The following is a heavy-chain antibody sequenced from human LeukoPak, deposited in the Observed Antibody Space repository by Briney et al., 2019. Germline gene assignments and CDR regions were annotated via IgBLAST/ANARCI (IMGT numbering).Heavy chain of an antibody. J-gene: IGHJ5*02. CDR2: IYYVGST. CDR3: ARLGAIRLDP. Sequence: SETLSLTCTVSGGSISSNSYYWGWIRQPPGKGLEWIGSIYYVGSTHYNPSLESRVTISLDTSKNQFSLKLSSVTAADTAVYYCARLGAIRLDPWGQGTLVTVSS. V-gene: IGHV4-39*07. CDR1: GGSISSNSYY. D-gene: IGHD3-16*01.